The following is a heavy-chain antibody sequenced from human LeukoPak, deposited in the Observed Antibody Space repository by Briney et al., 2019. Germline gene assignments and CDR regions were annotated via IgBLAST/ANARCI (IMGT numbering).Heavy chain of an antibody. CDR1: GFTFTTYS. V-gene: IGHV3-48*02. CDR2: ISSSSTTI. D-gene: IGHD6-13*01. J-gene: IGHJ4*02. CDR3: ARDHYSRNDY. Sequence: PGGSLRLSCAASGFTFTTYSMTWVRQAPGKGLEWVSYISSSSTTIYYAGSVKGRFTISRDNAKKSVYLQMNSLRDEDTAVYYCARDHYSRNDYWGQGTLVTVSS.